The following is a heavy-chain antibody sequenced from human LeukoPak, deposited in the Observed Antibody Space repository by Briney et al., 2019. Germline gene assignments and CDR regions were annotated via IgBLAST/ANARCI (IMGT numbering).Heavy chain of an antibody. D-gene: IGHD6-19*01. CDR2: INHSGST. CDR3: ARRRARSSGWYSEY. V-gene: IGHV4-34*01. J-gene: IGHJ4*02. CDR1: GGSFSGYY. Sequence: SETLSLTCAVYGGSFSGYYWSWIRQPPGKGLEWIGEINHSGSTNNNPSPKSRVTISVDTSKNQFSLRLSSVTAADTAVYYCARRRARSSGWYSEYWGQGTLVTVSS.